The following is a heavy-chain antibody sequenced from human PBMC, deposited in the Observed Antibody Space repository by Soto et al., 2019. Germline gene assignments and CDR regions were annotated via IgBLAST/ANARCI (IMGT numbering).Heavy chain of an antibody. J-gene: IGHJ4*02. CDR3: ARVRGSGNADY. D-gene: IGHD3-10*01. CDR2: IYYSGST. Sequence: QVQLQESGPGLVKPSETLSLTCTVSGGYITSYYWSWIRQPPGKGLEWIGYIYYSGSTNYNPSLQSRVLRAVDMAKSQFALRLSSVTAADTAVYYCARVRGSGNADYWGQGTLVTVSS. CDR1: GGYITSYY. V-gene: IGHV4-59*01.